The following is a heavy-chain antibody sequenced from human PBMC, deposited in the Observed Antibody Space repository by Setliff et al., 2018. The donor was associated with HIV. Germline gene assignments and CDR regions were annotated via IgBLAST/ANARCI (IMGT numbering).Heavy chain of an antibody. CDR1: GESFCGYY. J-gene: IGHJ4*01. CDR2: INHSGRA. Sequence: SETLSLTCAVYGESFCGYYWSWIRQPAGKGPEWLGEINHSGRAKYNPSLKSRLTLSVDTSKNQFSLRLSSLTAADTAVYYCARGAPYCNHGICHLFDYWGHGNLVTVSS. D-gene: IGHD2-8*01. V-gene: IGHV4-34*01. CDR3: ARGAPYCNHGICHLFDY.